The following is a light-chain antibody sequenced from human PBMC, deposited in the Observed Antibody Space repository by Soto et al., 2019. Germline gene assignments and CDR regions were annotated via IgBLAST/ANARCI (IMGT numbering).Light chain of an antibody. Sequence: EIEMTQSPPTLSVSPGERATLSCRASQSVSNNLAWYQQKPGQAPRLLIYGASTRATGIPARFSGSGSGTAFTLTISSLQAEDFAVYYCQQYNNWPPITFGPGTRLEI. CDR3: QQYNNWPPIT. V-gene: IGKV3-15*01. CDR2: GAS. CDR1: QSVSNN. J-gene: IGKJ5*01.